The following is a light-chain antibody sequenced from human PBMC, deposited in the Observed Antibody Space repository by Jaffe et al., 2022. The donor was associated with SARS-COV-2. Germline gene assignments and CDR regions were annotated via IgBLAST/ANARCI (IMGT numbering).Light chain of an antibody. V-gene: IGLV1-40*01. J-gene: IGLJ1*01. CDR2: GNS. CDR3: QSYDSSLSGYV. Sequence: QSVLTQPPSVSGAPGQRVTISCTGSSSNIGAGLDVHWYQQLPGTAPKLLIYGNSNRPSGVPDRFSGSKSGTSASLAITGLQAEDEADYYCQSYDSSLSGYVFGTGTKVTVL. CDR1: SSNIGAGLD.